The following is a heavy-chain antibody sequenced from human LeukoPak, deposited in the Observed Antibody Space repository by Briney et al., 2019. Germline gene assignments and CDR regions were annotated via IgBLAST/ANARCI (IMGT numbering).Heavy chain of an antibody. D-gene: IGHD3-22*01. CDR3: ATYYSDTSARD. Sequence: ASVKVSCKASGHTFTAYYMFWVRQAPGQGLEWMGWINPNSGGTNYAPKFQGRVTMTRDTSISTAYMELSGLTSDDTAVYFCATYYSDTSARDWGQGTLVTLSS. CDR2: INPNSGGT. J-gene: IGHJ4*02. CDR1: GHTFTAYY. V-gene: IGHV1-2*02.